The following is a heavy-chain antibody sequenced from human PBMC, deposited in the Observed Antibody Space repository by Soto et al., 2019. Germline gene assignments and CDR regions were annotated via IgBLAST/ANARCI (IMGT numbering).Heavy chain of an antibody. V-gene: IGHV3-23*01. D-gene: IGHD3-22*01. J-gene: IGHJ4*02. CDR1: GFTFSSYA. CDR2: ISGSGGST. Sequence: GGSLRLSCAASGFTFSSYAMSWVRQAPGKGLEWVSAISGSGGSTYYADSVKGRFTISRDNSKNTLYLQMNSLRAEDTAVYYCAKDPSSSGYYYDIDYWGQGTLVTVSS. CDR3: AKDPSSSGYYYDIDY.